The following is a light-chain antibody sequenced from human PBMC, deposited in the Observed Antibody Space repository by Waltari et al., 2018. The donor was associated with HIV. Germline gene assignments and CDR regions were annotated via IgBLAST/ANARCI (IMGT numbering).Light chain of an antibody. CDR1: QSFSSY. CDR3: QQRSNWPRT. V-gene: IGKV3-11*01. CDR2: DDS. Sequence: EIVLTQSPATLSLSPGERATLTCRASQSFSSYLTWYQQKPGQAPRLLIYDDSNRATVIPARFSGSGYGTDFTLTISSLEPEDFAVYYCQQRSNWPRTFGQGTKVEIK. J-gene: IGKJ1*01.